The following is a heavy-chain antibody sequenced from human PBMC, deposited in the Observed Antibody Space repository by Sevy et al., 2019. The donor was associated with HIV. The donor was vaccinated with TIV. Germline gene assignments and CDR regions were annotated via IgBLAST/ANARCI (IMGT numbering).Heavy chain of an antibody. Sequence: GGSLRLSCAASGFTFSSYGMHWVRQAPGKGLEWVAVIWYDGNNQYYADSVKGRITIARDNSKNTLYLQMNSLRPEDTAVYYCARDQHHVGWPLDYWGQGTLVTVSS. CDR1: GFTFSSYG. J-gene: IGHJ4*02. D-gene: IGHD6-13*01. V-gene: IGHV3-33*01. CDR3: ARDQHHVGWPLDY. CDR2: IWYDGNNQ.